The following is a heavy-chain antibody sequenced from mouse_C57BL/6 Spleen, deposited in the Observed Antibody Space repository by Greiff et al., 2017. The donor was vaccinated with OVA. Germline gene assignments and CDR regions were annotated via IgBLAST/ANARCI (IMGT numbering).Heavy chain of an antibody. Sequence: QVQLKQPGAELVMPGASVKLSCKASGYTFTSYWMHWVKQRPGQGLEWIGEIDPSDSYTNYNQKFKGKSTLTVDQSSSTAYMQLSSLTSEDSAVYYSARGTTVVARYFDYWGQGTTLTVSS. J-gene: IGHJ2*01. V-gene: IGHV1-69*01. D-gene: IGHD1-1*01. CDR3: ARGTTVVARYFDY. CDR2: IDPSDSYT. CDR1: GYTFTSYW.